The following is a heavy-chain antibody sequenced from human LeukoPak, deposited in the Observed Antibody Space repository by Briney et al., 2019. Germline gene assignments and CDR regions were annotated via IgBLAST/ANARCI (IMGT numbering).Heavy chain of an antibody. D-gene: IGHD3-10*01. CDR3: ARGWFGELFLRNWFDP. CDR1: GYTFTGYY. J-gene: IGHJ5*02. V-gene: IGHV1-2*02. Sequence: GASVKVSCKASGYTFTGYYMHWVRQAPGQGLEWMGWINPNSGGTNYAQKFQGRVTMTRDTSISTAYMELSRLRSGDTAVYYCARGWFGELFLRNWFDPWGQGTLVTVSS. CDR2: INPNSGGT.